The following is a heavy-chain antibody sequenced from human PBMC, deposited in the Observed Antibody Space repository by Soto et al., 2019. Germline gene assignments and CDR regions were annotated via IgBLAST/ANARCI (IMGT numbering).Heavy chain of an antibody. CDR1: GFTFSSYA. Sequence: VQLLESGGGLVQPGGSLRLSCAASGFTFSSYAMSWVRQAPGKGLEWVSTISGSGGSTYYADAVKGRFTISRDNSKNTLHLQMNSLRAEDTAIYFCAKGTGFYYYGMDVWGQGTTVTVSS. CDR2: ISGSGGST. V-gene: IGHV3-23*01. J-gene: IGHJ6*02. CDR3: AKGTGFYYYGMDV.